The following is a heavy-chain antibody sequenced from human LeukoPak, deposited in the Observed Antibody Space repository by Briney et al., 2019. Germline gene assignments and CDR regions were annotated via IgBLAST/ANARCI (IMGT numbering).Heavy chain of an antibody. J-gene: IGHJ6*02. CDR2: IYYSGIT. CDR1: GGSISSSSYY. V-gene: IGHV4-39*07. CDR3: ARDENGMDV. Sequence: PSETLSLTCTVSGGSISSSSYYWGWIRQPPGKGLEWIGYIYYSGITYYNPSLKSRVTMSVDTSKNQFSLKLSSVTAADTAVYYCARDENGMDVWGQGTMVTVSS.